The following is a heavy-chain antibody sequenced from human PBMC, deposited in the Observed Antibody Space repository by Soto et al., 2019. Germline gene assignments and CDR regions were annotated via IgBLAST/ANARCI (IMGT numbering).Heavy chain of an antibody. J-gene: IGHJ3*02. CDR1: GGTFSSYA. V-gene: IGHV1-69*01. CDR2: IIPIFGTA. CDR3: AEGHGVTMVRGVTGAFDI. Sequence: QVQLVQSGAEVKKPGSSVKVSCKASGGTFSSYAISWVRQAPGQGLEWMGGIIPIFGTANYAQKFQGRVTITADESTSTAYMELGSLRSEDTAVYYCAEGHGVTMVRGVTGAFDIWGQGTMVTVSS. D-gene: IGHD3-10*01.